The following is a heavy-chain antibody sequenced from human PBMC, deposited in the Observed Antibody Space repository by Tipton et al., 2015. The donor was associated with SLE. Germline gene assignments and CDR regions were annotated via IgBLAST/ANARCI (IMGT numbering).Heavy chain of an antibody. Sequence: TLSLTCAVSGGSISSGSYYWSWIRQPPGKGLEWIGSIYYSGSTYYNPSLKSRVTISVDTSKNQFSLNLSSVTAADTAVYYCAREGSTVTFDYWGQGTLVTVSS. CDR1: GGSISSGSYY. J-gene: IGHJ4*02. CDR3: AREGSTVTFDY. D-gene: IGHD4-17*01. CDR2: IYYSGST. V-gene: IGHV4-39*07.